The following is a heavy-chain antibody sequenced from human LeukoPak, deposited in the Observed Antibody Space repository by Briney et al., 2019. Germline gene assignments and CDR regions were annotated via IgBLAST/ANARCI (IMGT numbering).Heavy chain of an antibody. CDR3: ARSNNIVGATYFDY. D-gene: IGHD1-26*01. J-gene: IGHJ4*02. Sequence: PGGSLRLPCAASGFTFSSYSMNWVRQAPGKGLEYISSISSDGGSTYYADSVKGRFIISRDNSKNTLYLQMGRLRAEDMAVYYCARSNNIVGATYFDYWGQGTLVTVSS. CDR1: GFTFSSYS. CDR2: ISSDGGST. V-gene: IGHV3-64*02.